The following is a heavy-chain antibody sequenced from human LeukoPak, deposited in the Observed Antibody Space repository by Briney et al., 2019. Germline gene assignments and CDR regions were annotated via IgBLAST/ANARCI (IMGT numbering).Heavy chain of an antibody. D-gene: IGHD3-16*02. Sequence: ASVKVSCKASGYTFTSYDINWVRQATGQGLEWRGCINPNSGNTGYAQKFQGRVTMTRNTSISTAYMELSSLRSEDAAVYYCARGYYDYVWGSYRWVDYWGQGTLVTVSS. CDR2: INPNSGNT. J-gene: IGHJ4*02. CDR3: ARGYYDYVWGSYRWVDY. V-gene: IGHV1-8*01. CDR1: GYTFTSYD.